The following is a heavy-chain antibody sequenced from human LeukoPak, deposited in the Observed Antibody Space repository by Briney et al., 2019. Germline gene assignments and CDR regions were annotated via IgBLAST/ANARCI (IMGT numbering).Heavy chain of an antibody. CDR1: GFTFSSYA. Sequence: GRSLRLSCAASGFTFSSYAMHWVRQAPGKGLEWVAVISYDGSNKYYADSVKGRFTIFRDNSKNTLYLQMNSLQTEDTAVYYCATDFYDSTWGQGTLVTVSS. D-gene: IGHD3-22*01. V-gene: IGHV3-30-3*01. CDR3: ATDFYDST. CDR2: ISYDGSNK. J-gene: IGHJ5*02.